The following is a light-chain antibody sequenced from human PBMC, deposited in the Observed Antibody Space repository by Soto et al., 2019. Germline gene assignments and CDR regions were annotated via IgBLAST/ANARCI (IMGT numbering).Light chain of an antibody. CDR3: QQCYTTPPT. CDR2: GAS. Sequence: DIQLTQSPASLSLSVGDRVTITCRASQSISRNLDWYQQEQGKAPKLLIYGASSLQSGVPSRFSGSGSGTDFTLTISSLQPEDFATYYCQQCYTTPPTFGQGTKVDIK. CDR1: QSISRN. J-gene: IGKJ1*01. V-gene: IGKV1-39*01.